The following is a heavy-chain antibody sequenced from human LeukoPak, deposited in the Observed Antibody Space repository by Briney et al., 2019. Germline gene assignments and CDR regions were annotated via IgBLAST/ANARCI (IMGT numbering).Heavy chain of an antibody. Sequence: EGSLTLSCAASGFTLNSYSVNWVPQAPGRGGEGDSSISSSSSYIYYADPVKGRITISRDNAKNSLYLQTNSLRAEDTAVYYCARSGPRETPTGYWGQGTLVTVPS. CDR2: ISSSSSYI. J-gene: IGHJ4*02. D-gene: IGHD1-1*01. CDR3: ARSGPRETPTGY. V-gene: IGHV3-21*01. CDR1: GFTLNSYS.